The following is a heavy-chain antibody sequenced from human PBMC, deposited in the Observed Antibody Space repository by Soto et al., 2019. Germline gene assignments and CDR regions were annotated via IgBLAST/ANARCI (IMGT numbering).Heavy chain of an antibody. Sequence: QVQLVESGGGVVQPERSLRLSCAASGFTFNRYSIHWVRQAPGKGLEWVAAMSHNENNKFYADSVKGRFTLSRDNSKTTVYLQMDSLRAEDTAVYYCARIDRELRELLNVFDVWGQGTMVTVSS. J-gene: IGHJ3*01. CDR2: MSHNENNK. CDR3: ARIDRELRELLNVFDV. V-gene: IGHV3-30*01. D-gene: IGHD1-7*01. CDR1: GFTFNRYS.